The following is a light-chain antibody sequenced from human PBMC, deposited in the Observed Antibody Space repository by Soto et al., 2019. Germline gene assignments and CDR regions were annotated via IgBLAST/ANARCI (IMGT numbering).Light chain of an antibody. Sequence: DIQMTQSPSSLSASVGDRVTITCRASQSINIYVNWFQQRPGKAPELLIYGASTLQSGVPSRFSGSASGTHFTLTISSLQPEDFASYYCQQGSTAPFTFGPGTKVDV. J-gene: IGKJ3*01. CDR3: QQGSTAPFT. CDR2: GAS. V-gene: IGKV1-39*01. CDR1: QSINIY.